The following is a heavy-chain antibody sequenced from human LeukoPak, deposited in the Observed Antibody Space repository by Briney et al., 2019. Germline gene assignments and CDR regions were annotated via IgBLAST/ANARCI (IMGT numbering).Heavy chain of an antibody. Sequence: QPGGSLRLSCAASGFTFSRYWMHWVRQAPGKGLMWVSRISLDGSTTLYADSVKGRFTISRDNAKNTLYLQMNSLRAEDTAVYYCAKCASGYYYEADYWGQGTLVTVSS. CDR2: ISLDGSTT. CDR3: AKCASGYYYEADY. D-gene: IGHD3-22*01. V-gene: IGHV3-74*03. CDR1: GFTFSRYW. J-gene: IGHJ4*02.